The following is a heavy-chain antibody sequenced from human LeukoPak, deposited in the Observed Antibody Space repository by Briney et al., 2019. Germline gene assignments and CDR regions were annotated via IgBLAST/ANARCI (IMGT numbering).Heavy chain of an antibody. D-gene: IGHD4-11*01. CDR1: GGSISSYY. CDR2: IYYSGST. Sequence: SETLSLTCTVSGGSISSYYWSWIRQPPGKGLDWIGYIYYSGSTNYNPSLKSRVTISVDTSKNQFSLKLSSVTAADTAVYYCASDRGTVIYPFENYMDVWGKGTTVTVSS. V-gene: IGHV4-59*08. J-gene: IGHJ6*03. CDR3: ASDRGTVIYPFENYMDV.